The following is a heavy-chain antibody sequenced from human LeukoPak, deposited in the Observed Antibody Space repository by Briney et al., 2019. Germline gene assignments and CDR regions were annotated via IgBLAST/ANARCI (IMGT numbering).Heavy chain of an antibody. CDR1: GGTFSSYA. CDR2: IIPIFGTA. CDR3: ARDRVPHRHDAFDI. J-gene: IGHJ3*02. Sequence: ASVKVSCKASGGTFSSYAISWVRQAPGQGLEWMGGIIPIFGTADYAQKFQGRVTITADESTSTAYVELSSLRSEDTAVYYCARDRVPHRHDAFDIWGQGTMVTVS. V-gene: IGHV1-69*13. D-gene: IGHD3-10*01.